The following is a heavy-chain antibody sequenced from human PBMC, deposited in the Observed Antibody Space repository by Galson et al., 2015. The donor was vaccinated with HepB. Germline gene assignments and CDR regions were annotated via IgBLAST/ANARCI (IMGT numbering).Heavy chain of an antibody. D-gene: IGHD6-19*01. CDR3: ARALTKSSGWIPDAFDI. J-gene: IGHJ3*02. CDR2: ISSSSSYI. Sequence: FLRLSCAASGFTFSSYSMNWVRKAPGKGLEWVSSISSSSSYIYYADSVKGRFTISRDNVKNSLYLQMNSLRAEDTAVYYCARALTKSSGWIPDAFDIWGQGTMVTVSS. V-gene: IGHV3-21*01. CDR1: GFTFSSYS.